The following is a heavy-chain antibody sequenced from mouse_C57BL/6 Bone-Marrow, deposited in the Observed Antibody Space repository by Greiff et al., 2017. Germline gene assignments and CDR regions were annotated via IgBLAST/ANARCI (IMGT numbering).Heavy chain of an antibody. CDR2: ISDGGSYT. Sequence: EVKLMESGGGLVKPGGSLKLSCAASGFTFSSYAMSWVRQTPEKRLEWVATISDGGSYTYYPDNVKGRFTISRDNAKNNLYLQMSHLKSEDTAMYYCARDPYGSSYPFYYAMDYWGQGTSVTVSS. J-gene: IGHJ4*01. D-gene: IGHD1-1*01. CDR3: ARDPYGSSYPFYYAMDY. CDR1: GFTFSSYA. V-gene: IGHV5-4*01.